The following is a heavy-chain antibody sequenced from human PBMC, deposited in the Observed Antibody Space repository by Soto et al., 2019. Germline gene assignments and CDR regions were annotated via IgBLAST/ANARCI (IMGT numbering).Heavy chain of an antibody. Sequence: SETLSLTCTVSGGSISSYYWSWIRQPPGKELECIGYIYYSGSTTYNPSLKSRATISVDTSKNQFSLKLTSVTAADTAVYYCARGPGYSNGYDWGQGTLVTVSS. CDR3: ARGPGYSNGYD. D-gene: IGHD5-18*01. V-gene: IGHV4-59*01. CDR1: GGSISSYY. J-gene: IGHJ4*02. CDR2: IYYSGST.